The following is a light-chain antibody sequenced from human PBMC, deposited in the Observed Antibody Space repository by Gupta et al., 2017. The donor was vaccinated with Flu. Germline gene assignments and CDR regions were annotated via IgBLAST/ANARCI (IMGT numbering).Light chain of an antibody. Sequence: SSDVGAYNYVSWYQQYPGKAPKLIIYDVSSRPSGVSNRFSASKSGNTASLTFSGLQAEDEADYYCSSYASSSTLVIFGGGTKLTVL. J-gene: IGLJ2*01. CDR3: SSYASSSTLVI. V-gene: IGLV2-14*01. CDR1: SSDVGAYNY. CDR2: DVS.